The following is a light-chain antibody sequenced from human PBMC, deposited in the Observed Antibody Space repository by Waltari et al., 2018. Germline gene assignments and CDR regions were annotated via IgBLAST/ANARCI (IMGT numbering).Light chain of an antibody. V-gene: IGLV1-51*02. CDR1: RSNIGNNY. CDR3: GTWDSSLSGAV. CDR2: EDT. Sequence: QSVFTQPPSVSAAPGQRVTIPCSGGRSNIGNNYVSWYRQFPGTAPKLLIYEDTERPSGIAGRFSGSKSGTSATLDITGLQAGDEADYYCGTWDSSLSGAVFGGGTHLTVL. J-gene: IGLJ7*01.